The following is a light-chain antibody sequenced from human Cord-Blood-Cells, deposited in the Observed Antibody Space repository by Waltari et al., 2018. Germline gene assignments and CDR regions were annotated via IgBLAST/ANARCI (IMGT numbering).Light chain of an antibody. CDR2: DVS. Sequence: QSALTPTRSVSGSPGQSVTIPCTGTSSDVGGYTSVSWYQQHPGKAPKLMIYDVSKRPSGVPDRFSGSKSGNTASLTISGLQAEDEADYYCCSYAGSYTLVFGTGTKVTVL. J-gene: IGLJ1*01. V-gene: IGLV2-11*01. CDR3: CSYAGSYTLV. CDR1: SSDVGGYTS.